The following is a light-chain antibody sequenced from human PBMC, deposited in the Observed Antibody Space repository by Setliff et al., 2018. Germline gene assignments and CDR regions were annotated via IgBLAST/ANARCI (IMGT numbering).Light chain of an antibody. J-gene: IGLJ1*01. V-gene: IGLV2-8*01. Sequence: QSVLTQPASVSGSPGQSITISRTGTSRDVGGFNFVSWYQQHPGKAPKLIIYEVSKRPSGVPDRFSGSKSGNTASLTVSGLQAEDEADYYCSSYAGNYIYVFGSGTKVTVL. CDR1: SRDVGGFNF. CDR3: SSYAGNYIYV. CDR2: EVS.